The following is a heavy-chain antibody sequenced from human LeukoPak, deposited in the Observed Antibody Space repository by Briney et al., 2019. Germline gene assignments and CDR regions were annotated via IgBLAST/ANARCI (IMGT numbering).Heavy chain of an antibody. Sequence: GGSLRLSCAASGFTFSSYGMHWVRQAPGKGLEWVAFIRYDGSNKYYADSVKGRFTISRDNSKNTLYLQMNSLRAEDTAVYYCAKDQRYYDSSGYRHFDYWGQGTLVTVSS. CDR1: GFTFSSYG. CDR2: IRYDGSNK. D-gene: IGHD3-22*01. CDR3: AKDQRYYDSSGYRHFDY. V-gene: IGHV3-30*02. J-gene: IGHJ4*02.